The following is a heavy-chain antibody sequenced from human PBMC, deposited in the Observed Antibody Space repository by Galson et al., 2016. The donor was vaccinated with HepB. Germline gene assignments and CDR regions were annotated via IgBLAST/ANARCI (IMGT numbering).Heavy chain of an antibody. CDR1: GATFSRYA. D-gene: IGHD5-12*01. V-gene: IGHV1-69*13. CDR2: IIPVIGTP. Sequence: SVKVSCKASGATFSRYAISWIRQAPGQGLEWMGGIIPVIGTPDYAPKFEGRVTITADESTNTAYMDLGSLRFEDTAVYYCARDRYSGGRYFAFEIWGQGTMVTVST. J-gene: IGHJ3*02. CDR3: ARDRYSGGRYFAFEI.